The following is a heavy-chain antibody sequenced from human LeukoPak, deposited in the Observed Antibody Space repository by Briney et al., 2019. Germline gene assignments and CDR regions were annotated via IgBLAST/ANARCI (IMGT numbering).Heavy chain of an antibody. Sequence: GGTLRLSCAASGFTFDDYAMHWVRQAPGKGLEWVSLISWDGGSTYYADSVKGRFTISRDNSKKSLYLQMNSLRAEDTALYYCAKDIRGSTSWYGLDYWGQGTLVTVSS. CDR3: AKDIRGSTSWYGLDY. V-gene: IGHV3-43D*03. CDR2: ISWDGGST. D-gene: IGHD6-13*01. CDR1: GFTFDDYA. J-gene: IGHJ4*02.